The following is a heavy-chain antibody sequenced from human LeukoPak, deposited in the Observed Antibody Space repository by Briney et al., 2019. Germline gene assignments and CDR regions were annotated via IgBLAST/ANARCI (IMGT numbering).Heavy chain of an antibody. V-gene: IGHV3-30*04. Sequence: GGSLRLSCAASGFTFSSYAMHWVRQAPGKGLEWVAVISYDGSNKYYADSVKGRFTISRDNSKNTLYLQMNSLRAEDTAVYYCASEYSGYDYHNWFDPCGQGTLVTVSS. J-gene: IGHJ5*02. CDR3: ASEYSGYDYHNWFDP. D-gene: IGHD5-12*01. CDR1: GFTFSSYA. CDR2: ISYDGSNK.